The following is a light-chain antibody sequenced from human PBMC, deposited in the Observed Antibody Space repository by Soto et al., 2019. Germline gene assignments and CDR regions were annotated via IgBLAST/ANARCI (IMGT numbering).Light chain of an antibody. Sequence: QSVLTQPASVSGSPGQSITISCTGTSSDVGGYNYVSWYQQHPGKAPKLMISDVSNRPSGVSNRFSGSKSGNTASLTISGLQAEDEADYYCNSYTRSDTYVFGTGTKLTVL. CDR1: SSDVGGYNY. CDR3: NSYTRSDTYV. J-gene: IGLJ1*01. V-gene: IGLV2-14*03. CDR2: DVS.